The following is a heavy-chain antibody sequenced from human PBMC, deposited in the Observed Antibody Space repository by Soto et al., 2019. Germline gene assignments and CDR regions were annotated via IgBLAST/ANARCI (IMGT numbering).Heavy chain of an antibody. CDR3: VKEMSTLFFDY. D-gene: IGHD3-10*01. J-gene: IGHJ4*02. V-gene: IGHV3-43*01. Sequence: PGGSLRLSCAASGFIFNRFTMHWVRQPPGRGPEWVSLISGDGVKTLYADSVKGRFTISRDNRKNSLYLQMNSLTSEDTAVYYCVKEMSTLFFDYWGQGTPVTAPQ. CDR2: ISGDGVKT. CDR1: GFIFNRFT.